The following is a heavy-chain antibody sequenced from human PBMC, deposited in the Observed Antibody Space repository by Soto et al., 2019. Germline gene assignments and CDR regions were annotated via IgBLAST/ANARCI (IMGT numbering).Heavy chain of an antibody. V-gene: IGHV3-15*01. Sequence: GSLRLSCAASGFTFSEAWMTWVRRAPGKGLEWVGRIKTKADGGTTDYAAPVKGRFTISRDDSKNTFYLQMNNLKTEDSAIYFCTSRLGGSPKDDSWGQGTLVTVSS. CDR3: TSRLGGSPKDDS. D-gene: IGHD5-12*01. CDR2: IKTKADGGTT. CDR1: GFTFSEAW. J-gene: IGHJ4*02.